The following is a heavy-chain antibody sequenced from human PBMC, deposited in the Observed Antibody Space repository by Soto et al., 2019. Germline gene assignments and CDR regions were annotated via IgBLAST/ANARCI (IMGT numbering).Heavy chain of an antibody. D-gene: IGHD1-26*01. Sequence: EVQLVESGGGLVQPGGSLRLSCAASGFTFSIYWMHWVRQAPGKGPVWVSRIDNAGSSARYADSVKGRFTISRDNAKNTRCLQMNSLRAEDTAVYYCARVGGSVSGMDVWGQGTTVTVSS. CDR1: GFTFSIYW. CDR2: IDNAGSSA. J-gene: IGHJ6*02. V-gene: IGHV3-74*01. CDR3: ARVGGSVSGMDV.